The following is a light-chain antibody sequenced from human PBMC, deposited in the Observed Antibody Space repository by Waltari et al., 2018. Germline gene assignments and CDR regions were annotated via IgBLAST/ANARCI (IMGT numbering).Light chain of an antibody. CDR1: RSDIGRYNV. Sequence: QSALTQPASVSGSRGQSITISCTGSRSDIGRYNVVSWYQHHPGKAPKLLIYGVNNRPSGVSNRFSGSKSGNTASLTISGLQAEDEADYYCSSYAGSVVFGGGTKLTVL. V-gene: IGLV2-23*02. CDR3: SSYAGSVV. J-gene: IGLJ3*02. CDR2: GVN.